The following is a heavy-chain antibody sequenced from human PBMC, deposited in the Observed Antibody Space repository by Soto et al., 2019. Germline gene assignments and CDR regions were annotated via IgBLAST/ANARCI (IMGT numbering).Heavy chain of an antibody. CDR1: GYSFTSYW. CDR2: IYPGDSDT. J-gene: IGHJ6*03. D-gene: IGHD6-13*01. CDR3: ARHSLGSSWDDSFYYYYYYMDV. Sequence: GESLKISCKGSGYSFTSYWIGWVRQMPGKGLEWMGIIYPGDSDTRYSPSFQGQVTISADKSISTAYLQWSSLKASDTAMYYCARHSLGSSWDDSFYYYYYYMDVWGKGTTVTVSS. V-gene: IGHV5-51*01.